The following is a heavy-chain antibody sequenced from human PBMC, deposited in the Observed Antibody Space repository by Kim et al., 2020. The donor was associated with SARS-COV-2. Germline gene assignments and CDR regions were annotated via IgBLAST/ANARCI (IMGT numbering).Heavy chain of an antibody. D-gene: IGHD3-22*01. V-gene: IGHV3-30*04. J-gene: IGHJ4*02. CDR3: ARVGGGYFYKDPCFDY. Sequence: GGSLRLSCAASGFTFRTYAMHWVRQAPGKGLEWVTVISYDGSNTFYADSVKGRFTISRDNSKNTLYLQMNSLRAGDTAVYYCARVGGGYFYKDPCFDYWGQGTLVTVSS. CDR2: ISYDGSNT. CDR1: GFTFRTYA.